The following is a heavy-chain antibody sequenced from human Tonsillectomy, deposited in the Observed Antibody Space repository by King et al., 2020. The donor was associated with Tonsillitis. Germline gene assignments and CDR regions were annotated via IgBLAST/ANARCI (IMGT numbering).Heavy chain of an antibody. CDR2: IYPGDSDT. CDR3: ARRGYYYDSGGYYSFDY. V-gene: IGHV5-51*01. Sequence: QLVQSGAEVKKPGESLKISCKGSGYSFTNYWIVWVRQMPGKGLECMGIIYPGDSDTRYSPSFQGQVTIPADKSISTAYLQWSSLKASDTAMYDCARRGYYYDSGGYYSFDYWGQGTLVSVSS. D-gene: IGHD3-10*01. J-gene: IGHJ4*02. CDR1: GYSFTNYW.